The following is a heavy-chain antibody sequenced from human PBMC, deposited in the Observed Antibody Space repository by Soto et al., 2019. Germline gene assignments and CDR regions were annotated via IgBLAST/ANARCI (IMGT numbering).Heavy chain of an antibody. CDR2: ISPLKGRT. V-gene: IGHV1-18*04. CDR3: AMEYGDRPEYFKH. J-gene: IGHJ1*01. CDR1: GYTFTSYG. Sequence: QVQLVQSGPDLKRPGASMKVSCKASGYTFTSYGISWVRQAPGQGLEWMAWISPLKGRTQYSQKAQGRVTLSTDTSSKTAYMEMTTLRVDDTAVYYCAMEYGDRPEYFKHWGQGTPVTVS. D-gene: IGHD4-17*01.